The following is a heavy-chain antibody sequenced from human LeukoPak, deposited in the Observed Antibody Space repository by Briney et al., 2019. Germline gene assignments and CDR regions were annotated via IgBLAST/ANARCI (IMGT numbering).Heavy chain of an antibody. CDR2: ISYDGSNK. CDR1: GYTFTGYY. V-gene: IGHV3-30*04. CDR3: ARDWNRVATIYLILDY. J-gene: IGHJ4*02. D-gene: IGHD5-24*01. Sequence: SCKASGYTFTGYYMHWVRQAPGKGLEWVAVISYDGSNKYYADSVKGRFTISRDNSKNTLYLQMNSLRAEDTAVYYCARDWNRVATIYLILDYWGQGTLVTVSS.